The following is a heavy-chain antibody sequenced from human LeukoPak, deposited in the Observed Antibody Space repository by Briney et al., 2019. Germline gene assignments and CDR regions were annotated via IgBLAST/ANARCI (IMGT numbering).Heavy chain of an antibody. J-gene: IGHJ4*02. V-gene: IGHV3-48*03. Sequence: PGGSLRLSCAASGFTFSSYEMNWVRQAPGKGLEWVSYISSSGSTIYYADSVKGRFTVSRDNAGNSMYLQMNNLRGDDTAVYFCARVQTDSRGWYHFDYWGQGTLVTVSS. CDR3: ARVQTDSRGWYHFDY. D-gene: IGHD6-19*01. CDR1: GFTFSSYE. CDR2: ISSSGSTI.